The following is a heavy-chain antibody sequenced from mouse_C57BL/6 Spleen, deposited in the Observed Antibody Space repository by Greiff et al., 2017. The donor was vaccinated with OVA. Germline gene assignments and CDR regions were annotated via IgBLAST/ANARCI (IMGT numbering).Heavy chain of an antibody. D-gene: IGHD2-4*01. CDR3: ARKGDYDLFYYAMDY. J-gene: IGHJ4*01. CDR1: GFSLTSYG. Sequence: VQLQQSGPGLVQPSQSLSITCTVSGFSLTSYGVHWVRQSPGKGLEWLGVIWSGGSTDYNAAFISRLSISKDNSKSQVFFKMNSLQADDTDIYYCARKGDYDLFYYAMDYWGQGTSVTVSS. V-gene: IGHV2-2*01. CDR2: IWSGGST.